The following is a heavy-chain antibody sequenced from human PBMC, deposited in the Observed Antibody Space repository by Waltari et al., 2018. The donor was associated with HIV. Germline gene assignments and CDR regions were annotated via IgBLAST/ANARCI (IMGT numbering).Heavy chain of an antibody. CDR3: ARIPLEVNYYDTSGYYFYFDF. CDR2: INDSGTT. V-gene: IGHV4-34*01. D-gene: IGHD3-22*01. Sequence: QVRLQQAGAGLLKPSEPLSRTCAEYNGSFSGYHWTWLRQPPGKGLEWIGEINDSGTTNYNPSLRSRVTISMVTSKRQFSLKLTSVTAADTAVYYCARIPLEVNYYDTSGYYFYFDFWGQGTLITVSS. CDR1: NGSFSGYH. J-gene: IGHJ4*02.